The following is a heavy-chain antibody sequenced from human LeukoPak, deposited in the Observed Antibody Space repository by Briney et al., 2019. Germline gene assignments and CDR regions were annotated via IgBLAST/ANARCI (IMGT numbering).Heavy chain of an antibody. CDR1: GFTFSRHW. CDR3: AKEYCRGGSCYCDY. J-gene: IGHJ4*02. V-gene: IGHV3-7*03. Sequence: GGSLRLSCAVSGFTFSRHWMSWVRQAPGKGLEWLANIKQDGSEKYYVDSVEGRFTISRDNSKNTLYLQMNSLRAEDTAVFYCAKEYCRGGSCYCDYWGQGTLVTVSS. D-gene: IGHD2-15*01. CDR2: IKQDGSEK.